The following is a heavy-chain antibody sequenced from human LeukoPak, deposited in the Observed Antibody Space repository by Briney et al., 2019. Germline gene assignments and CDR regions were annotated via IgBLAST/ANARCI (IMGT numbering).Heavy chain of an antibody. CDR1: GFTFSSYA. CDR2: ISSNGGST. D-gene: IGHD5-18*01. V-gene: IGHV3-64D*06. Sequence: GGSLRLSCSASGFTFSSYAMHWVRQAPGKGLEYVSAISSNGGSTYYADSVKGRFTISRDNSKNTLYLQMSSLRAEDTAVYYCVKDGYSYGYYYYYYYGMDVWGQGTTVTVSS. J-gene: IGHJ6*02. CDR3: VKDGYSYGYYYYYYYGMDV.